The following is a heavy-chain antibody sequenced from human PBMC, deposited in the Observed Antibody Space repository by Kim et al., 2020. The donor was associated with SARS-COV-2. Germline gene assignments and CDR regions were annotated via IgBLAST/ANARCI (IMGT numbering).Heavy chain of an antibody. CDR1: GFTFSSYS. V-gene: IGHV3-21*01. CDR3: ARAREYYGSGTYYPYYFDY. D-gene: IGHD3-10*01. Sequence: SCAASGFTFSSYSMTWVRQAPGKGLEWVSSISSGSSYIYYADSVKGRFTISRDNARNSLYLQMNSLRGEDTAVYYCARAREYYGSGTYYPYYFDYWGQGTLVTVSS. CDR2: ISSGSSYI. J-gene: IGHJ4*02.